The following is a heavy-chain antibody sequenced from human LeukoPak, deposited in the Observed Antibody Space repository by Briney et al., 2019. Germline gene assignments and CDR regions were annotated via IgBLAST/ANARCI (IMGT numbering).Heavy chain of an antibody. Sequence: PSQTLSLTCTGSGGSISSGDYYWSWIRQPPGMGLEWIGYIYYSESTYYNPSLKSRVTISVDTSKNQFSLKLSSVTAADTAVYYCARVSTRYFDLWGRGTLVTVSS. CDR2: IYYSEST. CDR3: ARVSTRYFDL. J-gene: IGHJ2*01. V-gene: IGHV4-30-4*01. CDR1: GGSISSGDYY.